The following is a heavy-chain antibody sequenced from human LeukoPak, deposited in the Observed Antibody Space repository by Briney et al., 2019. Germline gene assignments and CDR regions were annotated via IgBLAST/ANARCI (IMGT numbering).Heavy chain of an antibody. CDR3: ARIPYGSGNDAFDI. D-gene: IGHD3-10*01. CDR2: TYYRSEWYN. Sequence: SQTLSLTCDISGDSVSSNSAAWSWTRQSPSRGLEYLGRTYYRSEWYNDYAVSVKSRISINPDTSKNQFSLQLTSVTPEDTAVYYCARIPYGSGNDAFDIWGQGTMVTVSS. CDR1: GDSVSSNSAA. J-gene: IGHJ3*02. V-gene: IGHV6-1*01.